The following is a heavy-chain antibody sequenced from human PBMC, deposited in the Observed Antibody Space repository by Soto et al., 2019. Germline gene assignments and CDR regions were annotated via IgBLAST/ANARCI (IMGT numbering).Heavy chain of an antibody. J-gene: IGHJ5*02. Sequence: SETLSLTCAVYGWSFSSYYWSWIRQPPGKGLEWIGVINHSGSTNYDPSLKSRVTISIDTSKNQVSLTLSSVTAADTAVYYCARGEPRFMEWLLLSEYFDPWGQGTLVTVSS. CDR1: GWSFSSYY. CDR3: ARGEPRFMEWLLLSEYFDP. D-gene: IGHD3-3*01. CDR2: INHSGST. V-gene: IGHV4-34*01.